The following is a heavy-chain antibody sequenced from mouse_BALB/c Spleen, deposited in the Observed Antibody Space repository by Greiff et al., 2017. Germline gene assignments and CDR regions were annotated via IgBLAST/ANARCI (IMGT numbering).Heavy chain of an antibody. CDR3: ARHPTGTGAMDY. J-gene: IGHJ4*01. V-gene: IGHV2-6-2*01. CDR2: IWSDGST. D-gene: IGHD4-1*02. Sequence: VQLKESGPDLVAPSQSLSITCTVSGFSLTSYGVHWVRQPPGKGLEWLVVIWSDGSTTYNSALKSRLSISKDNSKSQVFLKMNSLQTDDTAMYYCARHPTGTGAMDYWGQGTSVTVSS. CDR1: GFSLTSYG.